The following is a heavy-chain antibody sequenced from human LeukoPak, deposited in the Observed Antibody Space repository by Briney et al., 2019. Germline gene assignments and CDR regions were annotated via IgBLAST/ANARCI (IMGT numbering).Heavy chain of an antibody. J-gene: IGHJ4*02. CDR1: GFTVSGNY. Sequence: GGSLRLSCAASGFTVSGNYMSWVRKAPGKGLEWVSVMYSGDSTYYADSVKGRFTSSRDNSKNTLYLQMNTLRAEDTAVYYCAGFSSSWSNNYWGQGILVTVSS. D-gene: IGHD6-13*01. V-gene: IGHV3-53*01. CDR3: AGFSSSWSNNY. CDR2: MYSGDST.